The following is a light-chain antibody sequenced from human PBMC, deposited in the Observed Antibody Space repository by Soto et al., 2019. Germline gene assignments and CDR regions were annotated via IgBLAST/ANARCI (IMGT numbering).Light chain of an antibody. CDR3: QQSYSTVT. Sequence: DIQMTQSPSSLSASVGDRVTITCRASQSISSYLNWYQQKPGKAPKLLIYAASRLQSGVPSRFSGSGSGTDFTLTISSLQPEDFATYYCQQSYSTVTFGPGTKVDIK. CDR1: QSISSY. CDR2: AAS. V-gene: IGKV1-39*01. J-gene: IGKJ3*01.